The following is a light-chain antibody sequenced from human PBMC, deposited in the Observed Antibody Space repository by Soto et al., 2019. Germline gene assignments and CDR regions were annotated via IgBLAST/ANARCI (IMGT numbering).Light chain of an antibody. CDR1: QSISSY. V-gene: IGKV1-39*01. Sequence: DIQMTQSPSSLSASVGDRVTITCRASQSISSYLNWYQHKPGTAPKLLIYAASSLQSGVPSRFSGSVSGTHFTLTISSLQPEDFATYYCQQSYSTPLTFGGGTKVKIK. CDR2: AAS. CDR3: QQSYSTPLT. J-gene: IGKJ4*01.